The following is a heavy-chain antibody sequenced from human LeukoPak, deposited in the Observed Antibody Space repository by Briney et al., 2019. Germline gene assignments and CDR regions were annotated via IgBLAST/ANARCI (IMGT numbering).Heavy chain of an antibody. CDR1: GGSISSYY. V-gene: IGHV4-59*01. D-gene: IGHD5-12*01. CDR3: ARVLSGYDALYYFDY. Sequence: SETLSLTCTVSGGSISSYYWSWIRQPPGKGLEWIGYIYYSGSTNYNPSLKSRVTISVDTSKNQFSLKLSSVTAADTAVYYCARVLSGYDALYYFDYWGQGTLVTVSS. J-gene: IGHJ4*02. CDR2: IYYSGST.